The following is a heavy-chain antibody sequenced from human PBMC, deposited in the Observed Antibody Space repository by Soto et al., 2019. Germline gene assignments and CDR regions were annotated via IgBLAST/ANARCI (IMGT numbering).Heavy chain of an antibody. CDR2: IYYRGNA. CDR1: DDSITSDRYY. V-gene: IGHV4-39*01. J-gene: IGHJ4*02. Sequence: SETLSLTCSVSDDSITSDRYYWGWSLQLPGKGLEWIGSIYYRGNAYYNPSLQTRVTISLDKSRSQFSLKLNSVTAADSAVYFCSRLEGLAEIRYYFDFWGPGALVTVSS. CDR3: SRLEGLAEIRYYFDF. D-gene: IGHD3-9*01.